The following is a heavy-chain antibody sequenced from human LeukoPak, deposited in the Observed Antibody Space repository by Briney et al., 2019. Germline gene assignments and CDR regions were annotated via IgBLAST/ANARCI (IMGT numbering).Heavy chain of an antibody. CDR2: IYYSGST. V-gene: IGHV4-39*01. J-gene: IGHJ4*02. CDR3: ASIKYYYGSGNHDY. D-gene: IGHD3-10*01. Sequence: SETLSLTCTVSGGSISSSSYYWGWIRQPPGKGLEWIGSIYYSGSTYYNPSLNSRVTISVDTSKNQFSLKLSSVTAADTAVYYCASIKYYYGSGNHDYWGQGTLVTVSS. CDR1: GGSISSSSYY.